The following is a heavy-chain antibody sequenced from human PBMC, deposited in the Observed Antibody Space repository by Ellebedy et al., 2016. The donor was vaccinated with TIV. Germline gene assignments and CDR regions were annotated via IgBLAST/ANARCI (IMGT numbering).Heavy chain of an antibody. V-gene: IGHV4-34*01. CDR3: ARDGRDGYNL. CDR2: INHSGST. J-gene: IGHJ4*02. D-gene: IGHD5-24*01. CDR1: GGSFSGYY. Sequence: MPSETLSLTCAVYGGSFSGYYWSWIRQPPGKGLEWIGEINHSGSTNYNPSLKSRVTISVDTSKHQFSLKLSSVTAADTAVYYCARDGRDGYNLWGQGTLVTVSS.